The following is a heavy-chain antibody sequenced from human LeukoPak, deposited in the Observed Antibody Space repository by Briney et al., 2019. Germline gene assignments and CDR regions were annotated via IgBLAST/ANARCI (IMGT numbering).Heavy chain of an antibody. CDR2: ISGSGGRI. CDR1: GFTFSSYW. V-gene: IGHV3-23*01. Sequence: PGGSLRLSCAASGFTFSSYWMSWVRQAPGKGLEWVSSISGSGGRIDYADSVKGRFTISRDNSKNTLSLQMNSLTAEDTAVYYCAKNPRLEGWIYFDSWGQGILVTVSS. CDR3: AKNPRLEGWIYFDS. D-gene: IGHD1-1*01. J-gene: IGHJ4*02.